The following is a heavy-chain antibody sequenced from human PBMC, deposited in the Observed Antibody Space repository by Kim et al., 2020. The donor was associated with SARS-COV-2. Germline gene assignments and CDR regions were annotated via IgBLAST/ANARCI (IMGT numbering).Heavy chain of an antibody. D-gene: IGHD5-12*01. J-gene: IGHJ4*02. V-gene: IGHV3-7*01. CDR3: ARGYSGYDSYFDY. Sequence: VDPLKGRFTITRDNAKNSLYLTMNSLRAEDTAVYYCARGYSGYDSYFDYWGRGTLVTVSS.